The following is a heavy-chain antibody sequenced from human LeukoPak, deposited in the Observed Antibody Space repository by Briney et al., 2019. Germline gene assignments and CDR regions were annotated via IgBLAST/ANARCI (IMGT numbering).Heavy chain of an antibody. J-gene: IGHJ5*02. D-gene: IGHD6-19*01. CDR3: AREPVTDTLNFHDP. CDR2: IKPNSGGT. Sequence: ASVTVSCTASGYTFTDYYLHWVRQAPGQGLEWMGWIKPNSGGTNYAHKFQGRVTMTRDTPLNTAYMELNRLISDDTAVYYCAREPVTDTLNFHDPWGQGALVTVTS. CDR1: GYTFTDYY. V-gene: IGHV1-2*02.